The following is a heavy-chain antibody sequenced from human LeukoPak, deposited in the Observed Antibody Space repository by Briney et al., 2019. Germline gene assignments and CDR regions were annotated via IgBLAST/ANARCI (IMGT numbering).Heavy chain of an antibody. CDR2: MYTSGIT. CDR1: GDSFSSYF. V-gene: IGHV4-4*07. CDR3: ARDLITVTKGFDI. D-gene: IGHD4-17*01. Sequence: SETLSLTCTVSGDSFSSYFWSWIRQPAGKGLEWIGRMYTSGITNFNPSLKSRVTMSVDTSKNQFSLRLRSVTAADTAVYYCARDLITVTKGFDIWGQGTMVSVSS. J-gene: IGHJ3*02.